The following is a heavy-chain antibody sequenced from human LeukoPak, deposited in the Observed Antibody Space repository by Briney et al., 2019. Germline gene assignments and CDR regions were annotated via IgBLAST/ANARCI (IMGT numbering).Heavy chain of an antibody. V-gene: IGHV1-2*02. CDR3: ARVSQDSRGYKHVFDY. D-gene: IGHD3-22*01. CDR1: GYTFIGYY. J-gene: IGHJ4*02. CDR2: INPNSGGT. Sequence: ASVKVSCKASGYTFIGYYIHWVRQAPGQGLEWMGCINPNSGGTNFAQKFQGRVTMTRDTSTSTVYMELSSLRSEDTAVYFCARVSQDSRGYKHVFDYWGQGTLVTVSS.